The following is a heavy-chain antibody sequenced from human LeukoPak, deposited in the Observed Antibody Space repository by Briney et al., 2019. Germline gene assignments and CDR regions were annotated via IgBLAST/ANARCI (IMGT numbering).Heavy chain of an antibody. CDR3: ARVQGGGYSYGYDY. V-gene: IGHV4-4*02. Sequence: PSETLSLTCTVSGDSINSLDLWSWVRQPPGKGLEWIGEMYLSGTTHSNPSVKSRVTISIDKSKNQFFLNLSSVTAADTAVYYCARVQGGGYSYGYDYWGQGTLVTVSS. J-gene: IGHJ4*02. CDR2: MYLSGTT. CDR1: GDSINSLDL. D-gene: IGHD5-18*01.